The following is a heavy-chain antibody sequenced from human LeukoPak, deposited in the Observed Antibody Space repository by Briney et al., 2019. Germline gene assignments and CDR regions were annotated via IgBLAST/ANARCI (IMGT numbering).Heavy chain of an antibody. V-gene: IGHV4-31*03. Sequence: SETLCLTCTVSGGSMTSGGYYWSWIRQLPGKGLEWIGYIYYSGTTSYNPSLKSRLTISLDTSENQFSLKLSSVTAADTAVYYCARGSTGDKSNNWGQGTLVTVSS. CDR1: GGSMTSGGYY. J-gene: IGHJ4*02. D-gene: IGHD7-27*01. CDR2: IYYSGTT. CDR3: ARGSTGDKSNN.